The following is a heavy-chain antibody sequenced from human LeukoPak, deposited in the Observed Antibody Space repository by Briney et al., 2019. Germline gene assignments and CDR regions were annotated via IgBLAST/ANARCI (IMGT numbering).Heavy chain of an antibody. CDR2: ISGSGGST. Sequence: GGSLRHSCAASGFTFSSNAMSWVRQAPAKGLELVSAISGSGGSTYYADSVKGRFTISRDNSKNTLYLQMNSLRAEDTAVYYCAKAPVAATMDYWGQGTLVTVSS. D-gene: IGHD2-15*01. V-gene: IGHV3-23*01. J-gene: IGHJ4*02. CDR1: GFTFSSNA. CDR3: AKAPVAATMDY.